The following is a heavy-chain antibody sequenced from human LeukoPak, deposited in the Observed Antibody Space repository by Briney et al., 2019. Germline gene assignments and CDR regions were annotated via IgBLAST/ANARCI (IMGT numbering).Heavy chain of an antibody. CDR2: MYDSGST. Sequence: SETLSLTCTLSLGSISSYYWSWIRQPPGKGREWIGYMYDSGSTNYNPSLKSRLTISADTSKNQFSLKLTSVTAADTAVYYCARVRRASGSIDYWGQGTLVTVS. CDR3: ARVRRASGSIDY. CDR1: LGSISSYY. V-gene: IGHV4-59*01. D-gene: IGHD3-10*01. J-gene: IGHJ4*02.